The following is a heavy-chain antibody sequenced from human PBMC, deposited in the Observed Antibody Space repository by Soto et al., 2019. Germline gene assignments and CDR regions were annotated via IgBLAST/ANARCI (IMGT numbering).Heavy chain of an antibody. D-gene: IGHD2-21*01. CDR2: ISYDGSNK. J-gene: IGHJ5*02. CDR1: GFTFSSYA. Sequence: LVESGGGVVQPGRSLRLSCAPSGFTFSSYAMHWVRQAPDKGLEWGAVISYDGSNKYYADSVKGRLTISRDNSKNTLYLQMNSLRPEDTAVYYCARGPSIADYCSSGDCYAWFDPWGQGTLVTVSS. CDR3: ARGPSIADYCSSGDCYAWFDP. V-gene: IGHV3-30-3*01.